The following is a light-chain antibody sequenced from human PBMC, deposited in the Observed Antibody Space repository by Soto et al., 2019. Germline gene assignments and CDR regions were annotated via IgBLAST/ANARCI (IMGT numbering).Light chain of an antibody. V-gene: IGLV2-11*01. CDR2: DVT. Sequence: QSVLTQPASLSGSPGQSITISCTGTSSDIGAYDYVSWFQQHPGKAPKLIIYDVTKRPSGVPDRFSGSKSGNTASLTISGLQAEDEADYYCCSYAGTYTLWAFGGGTKLTVL. CDR1: SSDIGAYDY. CDR3: CSYAGTYTLWA. J-gene: IGLJ3*02.